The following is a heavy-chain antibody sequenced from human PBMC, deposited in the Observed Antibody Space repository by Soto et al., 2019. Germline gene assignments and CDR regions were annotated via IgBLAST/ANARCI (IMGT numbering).Heavy chain of an antibody. CDR3: ARDRWGYYYDSSGQGYFPH. D-gene: IGHD3-22*01. J-gene: IGHJ1*01. Sequence: QVQLVQSGAEVKKPGSSVKVSCKASGGTFSSYAISWVRQAPGQGLEWMGGIIPIFGTANYAQKFQGRVTITADESTSTAYMELSSLRSEDTAVYYCARDRWGYYYDSSGQGYFPHWGQGTLVTVSS. CDR2: IIPIFGTA. V-gene: IGHV1-69*01. CDR1: GGTFSSYA.